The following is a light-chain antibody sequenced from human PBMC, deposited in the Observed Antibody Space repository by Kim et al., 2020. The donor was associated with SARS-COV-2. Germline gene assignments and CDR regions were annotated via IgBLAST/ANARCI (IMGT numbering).Light chain of an antibody. J-gene: IGKJ1*01. CDR1: QGISSY. Sequence: ASTGDRVAISCRASQGISSYFAWYQQKPGKAPKLLIYAASTLQSGVQSRFSGSGSGTDFTLTISCLQSEDFATYYCQQYYSYPRTFGQGTKVDIK. V-gene: IGKV1-8*01. CDR3: QQYYSYPRT. CDR2: AAS.